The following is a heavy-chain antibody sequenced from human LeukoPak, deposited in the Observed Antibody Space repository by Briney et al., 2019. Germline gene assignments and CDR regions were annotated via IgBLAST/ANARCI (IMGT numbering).Heavy chain of an antibody. D-gene: IGHD6-13*01. V-gene: IGHV1-8*01. J-gene: IGHJ4*02. CDR2: MNPNSGNT. Sequence: GSVKVSCKASGYTFTSYDINWVRQATGQGLEWMGWMNPNSGNTGYAQKFQGRVTMTRNASISTAYMELSSLRSEDTAVYYCARGDSSSECDYWGQGTLVTVSS. CDR3: ARGDSSSECDY. CDR1: GYTFTSYD.